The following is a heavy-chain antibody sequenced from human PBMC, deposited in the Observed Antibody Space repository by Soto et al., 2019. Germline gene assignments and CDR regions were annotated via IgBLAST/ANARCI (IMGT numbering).Heavy chain of an antibody. D-gene: IGHD2-2*01. Sequence: PSETLSLTCTVSGGSISSSSYYWGWIRQPPGKGLEWIGSIYYSGSTYYNPSLKSRVTISVDTSKNQFSLKLSSVTAADTAVYYCARHYLCSQLLWECLFTWFDPWGQGTLVTVSS. J-gene: IGHJ5*02. CDR2: IYYSGST. CDR1: GGSISSSSYY. V-gene: IGHV4-39*01. CDR3: ARHYLCSQLLWECLFTWFDP.